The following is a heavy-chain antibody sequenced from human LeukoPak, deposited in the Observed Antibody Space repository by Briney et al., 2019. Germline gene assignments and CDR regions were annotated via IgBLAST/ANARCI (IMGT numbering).Heavy chain of an antibody. CDR3: ARIGAEGWELLFVDY. Sequence: SETLSLTCSVSRGSVSHYYWTWIRHPPGKGLEWIGYIYSSGTTNYNPSLKSRVTMSVDTSKNQFSLKLSSVTAADTAVYYCARIGAEGWELLFVDYWGQGTLVTVSS. CDR2: IYSSGTT. CDR1: RGSVSHYY. J-gene: IGHJ4*02. V-gene: IGHV4-59*08. D-gene: IGHD1-26*01.